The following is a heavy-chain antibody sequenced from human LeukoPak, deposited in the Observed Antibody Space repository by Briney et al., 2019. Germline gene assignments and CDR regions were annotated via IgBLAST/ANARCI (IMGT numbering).Heavy chain of an antibody. CDR1: GFTSSSYG. CDR3: AKDISNWWFGELTNYYGMDV. CDR2: ISYDGSNK. D-gene: IGHD3-10*01. V-gene: IGHV3-30*18. J-gene: IGHJ6*04. Sequence: GGSLRLSCAASGFTSSSYGMHWVRQAPGKGLEWVAVISYDGSNKYYADSVKGRFTISRDNSKNTLYLQMNSLRAEDTAVYYCAKDISNWWFGELTNYYGMDVWGKGTTVTVSS.